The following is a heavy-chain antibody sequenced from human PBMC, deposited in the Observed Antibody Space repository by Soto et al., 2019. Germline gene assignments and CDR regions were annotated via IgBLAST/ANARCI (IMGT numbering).Heavy chain of an antibody. Sequence: SETLSLTCTVSGGSISSYYWSWIRQPPGKGLEWIGYIYYSGSTNYNPSLKSRVTISVDTSKNQFSLKLSSVTAADTAVYYCARGPNYDFWSGYYQNWFDPWGQGTLVTSPQ. CDR2: IYYSGST. V-gene: IGHV4-59*12. CDR3: ARGPNYDFWSGYYQNWFDP. CDR1: GGSISSYY. D-gene: IGHD3-3*01. J-gene: IGHJ5*02.